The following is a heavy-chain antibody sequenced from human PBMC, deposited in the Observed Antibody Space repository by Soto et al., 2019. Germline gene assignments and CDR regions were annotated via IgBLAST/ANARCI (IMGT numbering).Heavy chain of an antibody. CDR1: GFTFSSYT. Sequence: EVQLVESGGGLVKPGGSLRLSCAASGFTFSSYTMNWVRQAPGKGLEWVSSISSGSTYIYYAGSVKGRFTISRDNAKNSLYLQMNSLSAEDTAVYYCARSSAVAGSRFDYWGQGTLVTVSS. D-gene: IGHD6-19*01. CDR2: ISSGSTYI. V-gene: IGHV3-21*01. J-gene: IGHJ4*02. CDR3: ARSSAVAGSRFDY.